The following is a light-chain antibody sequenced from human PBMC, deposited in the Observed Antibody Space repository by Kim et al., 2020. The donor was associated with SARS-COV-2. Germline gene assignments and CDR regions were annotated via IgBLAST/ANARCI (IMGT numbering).Light chain of an antibody. Sequence: QSVLTQPPSVSGSPGQRVTISCTGSGSNIGEGYDVHWYQQLPGKAPKFLIYSNNNRPSGVPDRFSASKTGNSASLAITGLQAEDEAAYYCQSYDRRLSSYVFGTGTKVTVL. J-gene: IGLJ1*01. CDR3: QSYDRRLSSYV. V-gene: IGLV1-40*01. CDR2: SNN. CDR1: GSNIGEGYD.